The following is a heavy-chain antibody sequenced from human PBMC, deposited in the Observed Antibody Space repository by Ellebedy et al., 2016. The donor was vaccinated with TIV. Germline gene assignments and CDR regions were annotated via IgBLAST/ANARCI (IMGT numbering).Heavy chain of an antibody. D-gene: IGHD4-17*01. J-gene: IGHJ3*02. CDR3: ARQTVATSVNDAFDI. Sequence: PGGSLRLSCAASEFTFSDYHMSWIRQAPGKGLEWVSYISSSSSSTNYADSVKGRFTISRDDAKNSLYLQMNSLRAEDTAVYYCARQTVATSVNDAFDIWGLGTVVTVSS. V-gene: IGHV3-11*06. CDR1: EFTFSDYH. CDR2: ISSSSSST.